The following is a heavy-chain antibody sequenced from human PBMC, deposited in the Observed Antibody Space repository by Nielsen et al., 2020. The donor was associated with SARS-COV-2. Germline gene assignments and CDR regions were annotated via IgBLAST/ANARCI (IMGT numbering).Heavy chain of an antibody. J-gene: IGHJ4*02. Sequence: GGSLRLSCAASGFTFSDYYMSWIRQAPGKGLEWVSYISSSGSTIYYADSVKGRSTISRDNAKNSLYLQMNSLRAEDTAVYYCARYRQLALFDYWGQGTLVTVSS. V-gene: IGHV3-11*04. CDR3: ARYRQLALFDY. CDR1: GFTFSDYY. CDR2: ISSSGSTI. D-gene: IGHD6-13*01.